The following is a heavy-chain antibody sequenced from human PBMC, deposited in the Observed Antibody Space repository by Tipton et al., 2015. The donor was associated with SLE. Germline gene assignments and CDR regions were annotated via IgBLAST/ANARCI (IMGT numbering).Heavy chain of an antibody. CDR2: INHSGST. Sequence: TLSLTCAVYGGSFSGYYWSWIRQPPGKGLEGIGEINHSGSTNYNPSLKRRGTISVDTSKNQFSLKLSSVTAADTAVYYCARNPTSYCSCGSCYSPWFDPRGQGPLVTVS. D-gene: IGHD2-15*01. CDR3: ARNPTSYCSCGSCYSPWFDP. J-gene: IGHJ5*02. CDR1: GGSFSGYY. V-gene: IGHV4-34*01.